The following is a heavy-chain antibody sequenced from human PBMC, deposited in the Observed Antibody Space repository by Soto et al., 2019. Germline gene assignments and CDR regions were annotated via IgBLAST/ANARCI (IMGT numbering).Heavy chain of an antibody. CDR3: AKENYYDSGSYYGMDV. V-gene: IGHV3-30*18. J-gene: IGHJ6*02. D-gene: IGHD3-10*01. CDR2: ISYDGSNK. CDR1: GFTFSSYG. Sequence: GGSLRLSCAASGFTFSSYGMHWVRQAPGKGLEWVAVISYDGSNKYYADPVKGRFTISRDNSKNTLYLQMNSLRAEDTAVYYCAKENYYDSGSYYGMDVWGQGTTVTVSS.